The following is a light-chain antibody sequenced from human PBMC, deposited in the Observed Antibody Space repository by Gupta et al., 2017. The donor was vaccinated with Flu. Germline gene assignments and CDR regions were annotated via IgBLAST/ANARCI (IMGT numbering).Light chain of an antibody. CDR1: QGISNY. J-gene: IGKJ4*01. Sequence: ASQGISNYLPWYWQKPGKVPKLLIYAASTLQSGVPSRFRCIGSGTDFTLTINSLQPEDVATYYCKYCNSTHRTFGGGTKV. V-gene: IGKV1-27*01. CDR2: AAS. CDR3: KYCNSTHRT.